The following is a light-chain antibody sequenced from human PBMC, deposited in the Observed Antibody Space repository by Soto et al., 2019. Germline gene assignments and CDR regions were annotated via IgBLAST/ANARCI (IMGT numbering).Light chain of an antibody. Sequence: IVMTPSPVTLSVSPGERATLSCRASQSVSSDLAWYHQKPGQAPRLLIYGASTRATGIPARFSGSGSGTEFTLTIRSLQSEDFAVYYCQQYNNWPLSFGGGTKVDIK. CDR1: QSVSSD. V-gene: IGKV3-15*01. J-gene: IGKJ4*01. CDR2: GAS. CDR3: QQYNNWPLS.